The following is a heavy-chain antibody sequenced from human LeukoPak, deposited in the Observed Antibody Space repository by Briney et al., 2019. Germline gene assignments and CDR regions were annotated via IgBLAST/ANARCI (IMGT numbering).Heavy chain of an antibody. CDR1: GGSISSSSYY. D-gene: IGHD5-18*01. Sequence: PSETLSLTCTVSGGSISSSSYYWGWIRQPPGKGLEWIGSIYYSGSTYYNPSLASRVTISVDTSKNQFSLRVTSVTAAGTAVYYCARREYSNGSDKWGQGTLVTVSS. J-gene: IGHJ4*02. CDR2: IYYSGST. V-gene: IGHV4-39*07. CDR3: ARREYSNGSDK.